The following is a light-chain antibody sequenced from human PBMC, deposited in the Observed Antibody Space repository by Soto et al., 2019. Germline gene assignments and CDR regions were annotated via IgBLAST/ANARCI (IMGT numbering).Light chain of an antibody. J-gene: IGKJ5*01. Sequence: EVVLTQSPGTLSLSPGERATLSCRASQSVASNYIAWYQQKPGQAPRLLIYGGISRATGVPDRFSGSGSGTDITLTISRLEPEVFAVYYCQQYGNLPITFGQGTRLEI. CDR1: QSVASNY. CDR2: GGI. CDR3: QQYGNLPIT. V-gene: IGKV3-20*01.